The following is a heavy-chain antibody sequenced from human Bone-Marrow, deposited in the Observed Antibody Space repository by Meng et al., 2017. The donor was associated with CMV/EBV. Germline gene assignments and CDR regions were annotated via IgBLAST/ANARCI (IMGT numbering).Heavy chain of an antibody. CDR3: ARAEAGYYYYYGMDV. D-gene: IGHD6-13*01. CDR2: IYYSGST. J-gene: IGHJ6*02. CDR1: GDSISSGGYY. Sequence: GDSISSGGYYWNWIRQHPGKGLEWIGYIYYSGSTYYNPSLKSRLTISVDTSKNQFSLKLSSVTAADTAVYYCARAEAGYYYYYGMDVWGQGTMVTVSS. V-gene: IGHV4-31*02.